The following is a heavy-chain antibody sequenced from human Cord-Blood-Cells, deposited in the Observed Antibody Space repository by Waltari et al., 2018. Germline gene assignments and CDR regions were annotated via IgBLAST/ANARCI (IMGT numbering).Heavy chain of an antibody. V-gene: IGHV1-8*03. D-gene: IGHD1-1*01. CDR2: ENPNSGKT. CDR3: ARGGTTGSYYYYYGMDV. J-gene: IGHJ6*02. Sequence: QVQLVQSGAEVKKPGASVKVSCKASGYTFTSYDINWVRQATGQGLEGMGWENPNSGKTGYEQKFQGRVTITRNTSISTAYMELSSLRSEDTAVYYCARGGTTGSYYYYYGMDVWGQGTTVTVSS. CDR1: GYTFTSYD.